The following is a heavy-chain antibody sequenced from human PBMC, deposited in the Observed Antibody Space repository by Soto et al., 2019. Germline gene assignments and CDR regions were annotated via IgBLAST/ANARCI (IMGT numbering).Heavy chain of an antibody. V-gene: IGHV2-5*02. CDR1: GFSLSTSGVG. CDR2: IYWDDDK. Sequence: SGPTLVKPTQTLTLTCTFSGFSLSTSGVGVGWIRQPPGKALEWLALIYWDDDKRYSPSLKSRLTITKDTSKNQGVLTMTNMDPVDTATYYCARAGIMITFGGVIVGPQYYFDYWGQGTLVTVSS. CDR3: ARAGIMITFGGVIVGPQYYFDY. J-gene: IGHJ4*02. D-gene: IGHD3-16*02.